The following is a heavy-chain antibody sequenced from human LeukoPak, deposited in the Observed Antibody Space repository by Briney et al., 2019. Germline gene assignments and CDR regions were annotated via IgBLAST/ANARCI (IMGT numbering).Heavy chain of an antibody. J-gene: IGHJ4*02. CDR2: LNWNGGRT. V-gene: IGHV3-20*04. CDR1: GFTFDAYG. CDR3: AREDYDSSGYYYIYYFEY. D-gene: IGHD3-22*01. Sequence: GGSLRLSCAASGFTFDAYGMSWVRQAPGKGLEWVSGLNWNGGRTGYADSVKGRFTISRDNAKNSLYLQMNSLRAEDTALYYCAREDYDSSGYYYIYYFEYWGQGTPVTVSS.